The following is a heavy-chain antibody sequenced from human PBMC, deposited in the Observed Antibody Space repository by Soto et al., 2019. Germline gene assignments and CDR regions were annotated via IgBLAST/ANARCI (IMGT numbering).Heavy chain of an antibody. CDR2: ISTDNGNT. CDR3: ARGRRFYYYDSSGYYIFAPDAFDI. D-gene: IGHD3-22*01. CDR1: GYTFTNSG. V-gene: IGHV1-18*01. Sequence: GASVKVSCKASGYTFTNSGISWVRQAPGQGLEWMGWISTDNGNTNYAQHLQGRVTMTTDTSTSTAYMELRSLRSDDTAVYYCARGRRFYYYDSSGYYIFAPDAFDIWGQGTMVTVSS. J-gene: IGHJ3*02.